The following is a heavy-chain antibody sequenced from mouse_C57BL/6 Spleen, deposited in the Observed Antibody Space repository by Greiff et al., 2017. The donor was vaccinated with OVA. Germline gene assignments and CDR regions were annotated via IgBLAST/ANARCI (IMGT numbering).Heavy chain of an antibody. V-gene: IGHV1-61*01. J-gene: IGHJ2*01. CDR2: IYPSDSET. Sequence: QVQLQQPGAELVRPGSSVKLSCKASGYTFTSYWMDWVKQRPGQGLEWIGNIYPSDSETHYNQKFKDKATLTVDKSSSTVYMQLSSLTSEDSAVYYCARSTVDYFDYWGQGTTLTVSS. D-gene: IGHD1-1*01. CDR1: GYTFTSYW. CDR3: ARSTVDYFDY.